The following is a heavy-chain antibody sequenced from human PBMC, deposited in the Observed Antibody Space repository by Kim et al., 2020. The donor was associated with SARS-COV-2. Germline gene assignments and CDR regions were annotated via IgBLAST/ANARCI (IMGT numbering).Heavy chain of an antibody. CDR1: GFSFSDHY. CDR3: AFGLF. V-gene: IGHV3-72*01. D-gene: IGHD3-16*01. CDR2: IRNGGNGYST. Sequence: GGSLRLSCEVSGFSFSDHYADWVRQAPGKGLEWVGRIRNGGNGYSTEYVASVKGRFIISRDDSKSSVYLQMNSLKTEDTAMYYCAFGLFWGQGSLVTVS. J-gene: IGHJ4*02.